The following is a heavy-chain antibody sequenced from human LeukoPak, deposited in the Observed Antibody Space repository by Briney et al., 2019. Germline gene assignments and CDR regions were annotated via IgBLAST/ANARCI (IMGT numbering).Heavy chain of an antibody. Sequence: PGRSLRLSCAASGFTFSSYAMHWVRQAPGKGLEGVAVISYDGSNKYYADSVKGRFTISRDNSKNALYLQMNSLRAEDTAVYYCARDRGAFDIWGQGTMVTVSS. J-gene: IGHJ3*02. D-gene: IGHD3-10*01. CDR1: GFTFSSYA. CDR3: ARDRGAFDI. CDR2: ISYDGSNK. V-gene: IGHV3-30-3*01.